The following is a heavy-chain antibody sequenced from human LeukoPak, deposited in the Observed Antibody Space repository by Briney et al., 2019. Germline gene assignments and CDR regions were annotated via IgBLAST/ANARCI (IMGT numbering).Heavy chain of an antibody. CDR1: GFTFSVYE. J-gene: IGHJ6*02. CDR2: ISSSGNTI. D-gene: IGHD3-10*01. CDR3: ARGGGYYGSGSLNYYYYGMDV. V-gene: IGHV3-48*03. Sequence: GGSLRLSCAASGFTFSVYEMNWVRQAPGKGLEWVSYISSSGNTIYYADSVKGRFTISRDNAKNSLYLQMNSLRAEDTAVYYCARGGGYYGSGSLNYYYYGMDVWGQGTTVTVSS.